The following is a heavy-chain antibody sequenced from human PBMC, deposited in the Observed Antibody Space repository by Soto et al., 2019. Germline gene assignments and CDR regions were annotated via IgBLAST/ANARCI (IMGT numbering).Heavy chain of an antibody. Sequence: QLVQSGVEMKNPGASVKVSCKASGYTFTSYGISWVRQAPGQGLEWMGWISGFNDDTKHAQKFQRRVTVTKDTSTITAYMELRSLKSDDTAMYYCARSGSYYPARNWFGPWGQGTLVIVSS. J-gene: IGHJ5*02. CDR1: GYTFTSYG. D-gene: IGHD3-10*01. CDR2: ISGFNDDT. CDR3: ARSGSYYPARNWFGP. V-gene: IGHV1-18*01.